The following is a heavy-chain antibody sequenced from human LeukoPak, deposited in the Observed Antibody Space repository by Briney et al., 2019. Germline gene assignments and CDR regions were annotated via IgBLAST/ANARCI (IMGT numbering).Heavy chain of an antibody. V-gene: IGHV4-39*07. Sequence: PSETLSLTCAVFGVSLPSNTSYWAWVRQTPGKGLVWVATISSRGDSYSHPSLQSRIHLSVDTSMNRFSLQLTSATAADTGFYFCARERWSRRSYDTWAPGILVTVSS. CDR3: ARERWSRRSYDT. CDR1: GVSLPSNTSY. CDR2: ISSRGDS. D-gene: IGHD5-24*01. J-gene: IGHJ5*02.